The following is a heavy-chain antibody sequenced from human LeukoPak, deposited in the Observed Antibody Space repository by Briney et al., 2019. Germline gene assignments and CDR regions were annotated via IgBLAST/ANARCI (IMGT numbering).Heavy chain of an antibody. J-gene: IGHJ4*02. Sequence: ASVKVSCKASGFTFTNSAMQWVRQARGQRLEWVGWIVVASGNTKYAQKFQERVTITRDMSTSTAYMELSSLRPEDTAVYYCARVGITMVRGVKPIGCYFDYWGQGTLVTVSS. V-gene: IGHV1-58*02. CDR2: IVVASGNT. CDR1: GFTFTNSA. CDR3: ARVGITMVRGVKPIGCYFDY. D-gene: IGHD3-10*01.